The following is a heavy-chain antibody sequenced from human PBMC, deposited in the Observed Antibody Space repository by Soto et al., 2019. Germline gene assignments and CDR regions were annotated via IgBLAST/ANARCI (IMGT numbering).Heavy chain of an antibody. CDR1: GYSFTGYW. CDR3: ARGNVANWFGP. V-gene: IGHV5-51*01. Sequence: GESLKISCEGSGYSFTGYWIVWVRQMPGKGLEWMGIVYPSDSRTKYSPSFQGQVTMSADTSTNTAYLQWTSLKASDTAMYYCARGNVANWFGPWGQGTLVTVS. CDR2: VYPSDSRT. J-gene: IGHJ5*02.